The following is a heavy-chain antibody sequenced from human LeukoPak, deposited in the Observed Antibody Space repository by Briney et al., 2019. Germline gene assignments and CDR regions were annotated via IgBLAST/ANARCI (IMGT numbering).Heavy chain of an antibody. Sequence: PGGSLRLSCAASGFTFSSHGMHWVRQAPGKGLEWVVVISYDGSNKYYADSVKGRFTISRDNSQNTLYLQMNSLRAEDTAVYYCAKDSALLWFGELLSPLGYWGQGTLVTVSS. CDR1: GFTFSSHG. CDR3: AKDSALLWFGELLSPLGY. D-gene: IGHD3-10*01. J-gene: IGHJ4*02. V-gene: IGHV3-30*18. CDR2: ISYDGSNK.